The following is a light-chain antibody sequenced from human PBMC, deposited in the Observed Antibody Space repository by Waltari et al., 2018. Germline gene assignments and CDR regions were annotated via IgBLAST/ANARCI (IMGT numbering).Light chain of an antibody. CDR3: QSYDRTLGGFVI. CDR1: DTHIGSGYD. J-gene: IGLJ2*01. Sequence: QSVLTQTPSVSGAPGQTVTLSCTGGDTHIGSGYDVQWYQQVPGTAPRLLLYANSHRPSGIPDRFSGSKSGTSASLTISGLQAEDEGDYHCQSYDRTLGGFVIFGGGTKVTVL. CDR2: ANS. V-gene: IGLV1-40*01.